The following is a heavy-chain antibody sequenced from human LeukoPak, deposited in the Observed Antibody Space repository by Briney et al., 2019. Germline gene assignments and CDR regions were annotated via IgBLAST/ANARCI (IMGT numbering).Heavy chain of an antibody. CDR3: ARARVFICSTSCYEAFDI. D-gene: IGHD2-2*01. CDR2: MNPNSGNT. V-gene: IGHV1-8*01. J-gene: IGHJ3*02. CDR1: GYTFTSYD. Sequence: ASVKVSCKASGYTFTSYDINWVRQATGQGLEWMGWMNPNSGNTGYAQKFQGRVTMTRNTSISTAYMELSSLRSEDTAVYYCARARVFICSTSCYEAFDIWGQGTMVTVSS.